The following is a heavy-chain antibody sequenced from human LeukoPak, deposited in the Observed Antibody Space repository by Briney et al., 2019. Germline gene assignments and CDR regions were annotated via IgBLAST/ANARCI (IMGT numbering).Heavy chain of an antibody. CDR2: IEDDGSDK. J-gene: IGHJ4*02. CDR1: GFTFSDYW. V-gene: IGHV3-7*01. Sequence: PGGSLRLSCAASGFTFSDYWMTWDRQAPGKGLEWVANIEDDGSDKYYVDSVKGRFTVSRDNAKNSLYLQMNSLKAEDTAIYYCARVHYRAFDYWGQGSLVTVSS. D-gene: IGHD3-10*01. CDR3: ARVHYRAFDY.